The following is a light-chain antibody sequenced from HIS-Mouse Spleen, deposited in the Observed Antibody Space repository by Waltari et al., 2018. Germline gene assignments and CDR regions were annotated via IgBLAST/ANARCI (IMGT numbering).Light chain of an antibody. Sequence: QSVLTQPPSASGTPGQRVTISCSGISSNIGSNYVYWSQQPPGTAPKLLIYRNNPRPSGVPDRFSGSKSGTSASLAISGLRSEDEADYYCAAWDDSLSGPVFGGGTKLTVL. CDR3: AAWDDSLSGPV. CDR2: RNN. J-gene: IGLJ3*02. CDR1: SSNIGSNY. V-gene: IGLV1-47*01.